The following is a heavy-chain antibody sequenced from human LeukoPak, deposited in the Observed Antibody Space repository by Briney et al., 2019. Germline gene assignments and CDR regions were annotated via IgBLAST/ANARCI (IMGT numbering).Heavy chain of an antibody. J-gene: IGHJ6*02. D-gene: IGHD4/OR15-4a*01. V-gene: IGHV1-69*04. Sequence: SVKVSCKASGGTFSSYTISWVRQAPGQGLEWMGRIIPILGIANYAQKFQGGVTITADKSTSTAYVELSSLRSEDTAVYYCARDRLTTSYYYGMDVWGQGTTVTVSS. CDR2: IIPILGIA. CDR1: GGTFSSYT. CDR3: ARDRLTTSYYYGMDV.